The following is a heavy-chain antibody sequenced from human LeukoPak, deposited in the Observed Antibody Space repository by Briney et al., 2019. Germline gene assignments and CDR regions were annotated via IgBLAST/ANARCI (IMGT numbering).Heavy chain of an antibody. CDR3: ARHVGISF. CDR2: IRHNGNYK. Sequence: GGSLTLSCAASGYSFSSYGMHWVRQAPGKGLEWVAFIRHNGNYKHYADSVKGRFTISRDNAKNSLYLQMNSLRAEDTAVYYCARHVGISFWGRGTLVTVSS. V-gene: IGHV3-30*02. CDR1: GYSFSSYG. J-gene: IGHJ4*02. D-gene: IGHD7-27*01.